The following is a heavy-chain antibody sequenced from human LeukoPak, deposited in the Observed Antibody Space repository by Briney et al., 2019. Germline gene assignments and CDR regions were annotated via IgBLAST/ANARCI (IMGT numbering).Heavy chain of an antibody. D-gene: IGHD3-22*01. Sequence: PGGSLSLSCAASGFTVSTNYMSWVRQAPGKGLEWVSVIYSGGRTYYADSVKCRFTISRDNSKNTLYLQMNSLRAEDTAVYYCARESNSGYYLSYWGQGTLVTVSS. V-gene: IGHV3-66*01. CDR1: GFTVSTNY. CDR3: ARESNSGYYLSY. CDR2: IYSGGRT. J-gene: IGHJ4*02.